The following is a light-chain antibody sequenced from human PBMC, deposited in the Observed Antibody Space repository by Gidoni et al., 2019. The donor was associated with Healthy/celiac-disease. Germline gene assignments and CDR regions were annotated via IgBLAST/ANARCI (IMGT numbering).Light chain of an antibody. Sequence: IKMTQSPSSLSASVGDSVTITCRASQSISSNLNWYQQKPGKAPKHLIYAASSLQSGVPTRFSRSGSGTDFTLTISGLQPRDFATYYCQQSYSTPWTFGQGTKVEIK. J-gene: IGKJ1*01. CDR1: QSISSN. V-gene: IGKV1-39*01. CDR3: QQSYSTPWT. CDR2: AAS.